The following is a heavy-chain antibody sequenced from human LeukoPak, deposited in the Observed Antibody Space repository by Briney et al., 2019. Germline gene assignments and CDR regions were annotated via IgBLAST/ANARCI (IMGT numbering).Heavy chain of an antibody. V-gene: IGHV4-38-2*01. D-gene: IGHD6-13*01. J-gene: IGHJ4*02. CDR1: GYSNSSGYQ. CDR3: ARKGRSSSFDY. Sequence: SETLSLTCAVSGYSNSSGYQWAWIRQPPGKGLEWLGSIHYSGTTYYKASLKSRVTVSVDTSQNQFSLKLTSLTAADTAVYYCARKGRSSSFDYWGQGTLITVSS. CDR2: IHYSGTT.